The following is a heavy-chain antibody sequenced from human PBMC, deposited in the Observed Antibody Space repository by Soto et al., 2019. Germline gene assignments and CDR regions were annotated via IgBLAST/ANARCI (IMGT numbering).Heavy chain of an antibody. V-gene: IGHV4-39*01. Sequence: SETLSLTCTVSGGSISSSSYYWGWIRQPPGKGLEWIGSIYYSGSTYYNPSLKSRVTVSVDTSKNQFSLKLSSVTAADTAVYYCAKGELWFAYWGQGTLVTVSS. CDR2: IYYSGST. J-gene: IGHJ4*02. D-gene: IGHD3-10*01. CDR3: AKGELWFAY. CDR1: GGSISSSSYY.